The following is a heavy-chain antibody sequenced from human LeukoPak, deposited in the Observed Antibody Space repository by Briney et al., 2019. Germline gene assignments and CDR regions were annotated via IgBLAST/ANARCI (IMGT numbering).Heavy chain of an antibody. J-gene: IGHJ4*02. D-gene: IGHD1-26*01. CDR1: GFTFDDYG. CDR3: ARASFSGSVDHFDY. Sequence: GGSLRLSCAASGFTFDDYGMSWVRQAPGKGLEWVSGIYWNGGSTGYADSVKGRLTISRDNAKNSLYLQMNSLRAEDTAFYYRARASFSGSVDHFDYWGQGTLVTVSS. V-gene: IGHV3-20*04. CDR2: IYWNGGST.